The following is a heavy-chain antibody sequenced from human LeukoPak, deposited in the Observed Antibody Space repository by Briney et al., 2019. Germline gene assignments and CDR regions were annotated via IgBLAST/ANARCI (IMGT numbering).Heavy chain of an antibody. CDR3: ARAKGIS. J-gene: IGHJ4*02. D-gene: IGHD3-10*01. V-gene: IGHV3-48*03. Sequence: PGGSLRLSCAASGFTFSTYEMNWVRQAPGKGLEWISYISDSGRSNIYYADSVKGRFTIARDNAKNSLYLQMDSLRDEDTGTYYCARAKGISWGQGTLVIVSS. CDR1: GFTFSTYE. CDR2: ISDSGRSNI.